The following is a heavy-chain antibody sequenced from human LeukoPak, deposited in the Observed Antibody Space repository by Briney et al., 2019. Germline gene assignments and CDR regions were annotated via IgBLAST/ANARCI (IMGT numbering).Heavy chain of an antibody. V-gene: IGHV3-53*01. CDR2: LYSDGST. CDR1: GFSVSSNY. D-gene: IGHD3-10*01. J-gene: IGHJ4*02. CDR3: ARESSSFPNYFDY. Sequence: GGSLRLSCAAPGFSVSSNYMNWVRQAPGKGLEWVSLLYSDGSTFYADSVKGRFTISRDNSKNTLYLQMNRLRAEDTAVYYCARESSSFPNYFDYWGQGTLVTVSS.